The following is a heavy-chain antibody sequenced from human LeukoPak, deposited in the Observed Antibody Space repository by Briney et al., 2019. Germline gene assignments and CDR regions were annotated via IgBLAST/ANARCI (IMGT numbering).Heavy chain of an antibody. V-gene: IGHV5-51*01. J-gene: IGHJ4*02. D-gene: IGHD2-2*01. CDR1: GYSFTNYW. CDR2: IYPGDSDT. CDR3: ARRQGCSSTSCPPDS. Sequence: GESLKISCKDSGYSFTNYWIVWVRQMPGKGLEWMGIIYPGDSDTRYSPSFQGQVTMSADKSINTAYLQWSSLKASDTAMYYCARRQGCSSTSCPPDSWGQGTLVTVSS.